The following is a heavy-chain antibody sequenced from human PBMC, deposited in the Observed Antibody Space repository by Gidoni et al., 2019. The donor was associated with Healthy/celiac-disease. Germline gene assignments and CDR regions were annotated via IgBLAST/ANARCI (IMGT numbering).Heavy chain of an antibody. CDR2: ISGSGGST. V-gene: IGHV3-23*01. Sequence: EVQLLESGGGLVQPGGSLSLPCAASGFTFTSYAMSWVRPAPGKGLEWVSAISGSGGSTYYADSVKGRFTISRDNSKNTLYLQMNILRAEDTAVYYCAKENWNYRSNWFDPWGQGTLVTVSS. D-gene: IGHD1-7*01. J-gene: IGHJ5*02. CDR1: GFTFTSYA. CDR3: AKENWNYRSNWFDP.